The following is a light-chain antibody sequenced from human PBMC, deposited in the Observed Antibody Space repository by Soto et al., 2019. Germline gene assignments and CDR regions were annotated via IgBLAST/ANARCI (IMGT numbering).Light chain of an antibody. CDR1: KSVSSN. J-gene: IGKJ1*01. V-gene: IGKV3-15*01. CDR2: GAS. CDR3: QPYNNWPPM. Sequence: EIVMTQSPATLSVSPGERATLSCRASKSVSSNLAWYQQKPCQAPRLLIYGASTRATGIPARFSGSGSGTEFTLTISSLQSEDFAVYYCQPYNNWPPMFGQGTKVEI.